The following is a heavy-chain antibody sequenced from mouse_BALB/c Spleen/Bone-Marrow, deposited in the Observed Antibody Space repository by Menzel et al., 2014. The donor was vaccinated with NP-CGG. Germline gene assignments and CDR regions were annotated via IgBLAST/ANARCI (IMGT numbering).Heavy chain of an antibody. CDR2: IYPGDGSS. Sequence: LQESGPELVKPGALVKISCKASGYTFTSYDINWVKQRPGQGLEWIGWIYPGDGSSKYNEKFKGKATLTADKSSSTAYMQLSSLTSENSAVYFCACSGDRSGYGFAYWGQGTLVTVSA. J-gene: IGHJ3*01. D-gene: IGHD3-2*01. CDR1: GYTFTSYD. CDR3: ACSGDRSGYGFAY. V-gene: IGHV1S33*01.